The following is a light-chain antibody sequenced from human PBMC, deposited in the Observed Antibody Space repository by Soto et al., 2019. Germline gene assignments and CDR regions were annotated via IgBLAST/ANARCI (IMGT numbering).Light chain of an antibody. CDR1: QSISSY. Sequence: DIQMTQSPSSLSASVGDRVTITCRASQSISSYLNWYQQKPGKAPKLLIYAAPSLQSGVPSRFSGSGSGTDFTLTISSLQPEDFATYYCQQSYSTLFGQGTKVDNK. CDR3: QQSYSTL. V-gene: IGKV1-39*01. J-gene: IGKJ1*01. CDR2: AAP.